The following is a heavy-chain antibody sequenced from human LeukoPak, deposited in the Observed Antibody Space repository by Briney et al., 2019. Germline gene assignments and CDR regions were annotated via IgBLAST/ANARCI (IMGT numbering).Heavy chain of an antibody. Sequence: SETLSPTCTVSGGSINSNTYCWGWIRQPPGKGLEWIGSIYYSGTTYYNPSLKSRVTISVDTSQNQFSLKLSSVTAADTAVYYCARHKYYYVSGSYYWFDPWGQGTLVTVSS. D-gene: IGHD3-10*01. CDR1: GGSINSNTYC. J-gene: IGHJ5*02. CDR2: IYYSGTT. CDR3: ARHKYYYVSGSYYWFDP. V-gene: IGHV4-39*01.